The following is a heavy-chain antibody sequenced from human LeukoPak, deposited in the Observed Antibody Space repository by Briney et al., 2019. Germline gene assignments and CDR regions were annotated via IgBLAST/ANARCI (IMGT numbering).Heavy chain of an antibody. CDR3: ARHGLVATDY. CDR2: INHSGST. D-gene: IGHD2-8*02. CDR1: GGSFSGYY. J-gene: IGHJ4*02. Sequence: SETLSLTCAVYGGSFSGYYWSWIRQPPGKGLEWIGEINHSGSTNYNPSLKSRVTISVDTSKNQFSLKLSSVTVADTAVYYCARHGLVATDYWGQGTLVTVSS. V-gene: IGHV4-34*01.